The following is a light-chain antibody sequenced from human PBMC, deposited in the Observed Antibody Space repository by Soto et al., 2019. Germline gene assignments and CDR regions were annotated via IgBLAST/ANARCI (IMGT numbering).Light chain of an antibody. CDR1: RSISTW. V-gene: IGKV1-5*03. Sequence: DIQMTQSPSTLSASVGDRVTITCRASRSISTWLAWYQQKPGKAPKLLIYKASSLESGVPSRFSGSGSGTELTLTISSLQPHDFVTYYCQQYNTYPLTFGGGTTVQIK. CDR2: KAS. CDR3: QQYNTYPLT. J-gene: IGKJ4*01.